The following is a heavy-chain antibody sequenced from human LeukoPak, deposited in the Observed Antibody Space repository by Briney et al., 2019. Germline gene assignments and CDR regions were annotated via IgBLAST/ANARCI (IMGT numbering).Heavy chain of an antibody. J-gene: IGHJ4*02. CDR3: AKGFYGSGSYPDY. D-gene: IGHD3-10*01. Sequence: SETLSLTCTVSGGSISSYYWSWIRQPPGKGLEWIGYIYYSGSTNYNPSLKSRVTISVDTSKNQFSLKLSSVTAADTAVYYCAKGFYGSGSYPDYWGQGTLVTVSS. CDR2: IYYSGST. V-gene: IGHV4-59*08. CDR1: GGSISSYY.